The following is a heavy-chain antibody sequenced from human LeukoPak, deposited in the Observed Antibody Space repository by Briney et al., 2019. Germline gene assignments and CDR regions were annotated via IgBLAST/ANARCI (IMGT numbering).Heavy chain of an antibody. CDR1: GGSISTYY. J-gene: IGHJ1*01. D-gene: IGHD6-6*01. Sequence: ASETLSLTCTVSGGSISTYYWNWIRQPPGKGLEWIGYIYHSGSTSYNPSLQSRVTISVDTSKNQFSLNLNSVTAADTAVYYCARGGAARLHFQNWGQGTLVTVSS. CDR3: ARGGAARLHFQN. CDR2: IYHSGST. V-gene: IGHV4-59*01.